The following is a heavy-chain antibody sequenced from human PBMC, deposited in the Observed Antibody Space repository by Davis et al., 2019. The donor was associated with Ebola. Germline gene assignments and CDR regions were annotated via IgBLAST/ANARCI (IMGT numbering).Heavy chain of an antibody. D-gene: IGHD2-15*01. Sequence: MPGGSLRHSCTVSGGSISSSSYYWGWIRQPPGKGLEWIGSIYYSGSTYYNPSLKSRVTISVDTSKNQFSLKLSSVTAADTAVYYCARHVIGYCSGGSCDLDYWGQGTLVTVSS. CDR1: GGSISSSSYY. CDR3: ARHVIGYCSGGSCDLDY. J-gene: IGHJ4*02. V-gene: IGHV4-39*01. CDR2: IYYSGST.